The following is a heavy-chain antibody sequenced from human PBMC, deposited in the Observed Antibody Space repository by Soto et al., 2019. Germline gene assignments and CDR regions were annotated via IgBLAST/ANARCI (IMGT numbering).Heavy chain of an antibody. D-gene: IGHD3-9*01. CDR3: ARDSHYDILTGLWDY. J-gene: IGHJ4*02. Sequence: ASVKVSCKASGYTFTSYGISWVRQAPGQGLEWMGWISAYNGNTNYAQKLQGRVTMTTDTSTSTAYMELRSLRSDDTAVYYCARDSHYDILTGLWDYWGQGTLVTVSS. V-gene: IGHV1-18*01. CDR2: ISAYNGNT. CDR1: GYTFTSYG.